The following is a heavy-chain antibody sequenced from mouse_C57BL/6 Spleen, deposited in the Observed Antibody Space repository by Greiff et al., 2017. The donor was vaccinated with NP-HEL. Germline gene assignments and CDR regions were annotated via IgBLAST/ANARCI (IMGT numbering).Heavy chain of an antibody. D-gene: IGHD1-1*01. J-gene: IGHJ3*01. Sequence: VQLQQPGAELVKPGASVKLSCKASGYTFTSYWMHWVKQRPGQGLEWIGLIHPNSGSTNYNEKFKSKATLTVDKSSSTAYMQLSSLTSEDSAVYYCARECYFVFVYWGQGTLVTVSA. CDR3: ARECYFVFVY. CDR2: IHPNSGST. CDR1: GYTFTSYW. V-gene: IGHV1-64*01.